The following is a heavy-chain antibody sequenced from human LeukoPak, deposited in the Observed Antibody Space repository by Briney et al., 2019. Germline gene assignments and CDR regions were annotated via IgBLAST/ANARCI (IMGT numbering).Heavy chain of an antibody. Sequence: ASVKVSCKASGYTFTGYYMHWVRQAPGQGLEWMGWMNPNSGNTGYAQKFQGRVTMTGNTSISTAYMELSSLRSEDTAVYYCARDCSGGSCYCAWGQGTLVTVSS. CDR3: ARDCSGGSCYCA. V-gene: IGHV1-8*02. D-gene: IGHD2-15*01. CDR1: GYTFTGYY. J-gene: IGHJ4*02. CDR2: MNPNSGNT.